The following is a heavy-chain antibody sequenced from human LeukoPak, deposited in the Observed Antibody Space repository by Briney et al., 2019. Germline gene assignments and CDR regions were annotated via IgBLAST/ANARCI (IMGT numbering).Heavy chain of an antibody. D-gene: IGHD5-18*01. CDR1: GFTFTTHA. J-gene: IGHJ4*02. CDR3: VKDQDMNTAMVFDY. Sequence: GGSLRLSCAASGFTFTTHAMSWVRQAPGRGLEWISVISGRSGETHYADSVKGRFTISRDNSRSMVFLHMSSLRADDTAVYYCVKDQDMNTAMVFDYWGQGTLATVSS. V-gene: IGHV3-23*01. CDR2: ISGRSGET.